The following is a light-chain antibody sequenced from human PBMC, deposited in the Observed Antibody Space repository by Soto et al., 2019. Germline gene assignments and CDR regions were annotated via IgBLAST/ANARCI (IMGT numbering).Light chain of an antibody. CDR3: QQYNKWPPLT. V-gene: IGKV3-15*01. J-gene: IGKJ4*01. CDR1: QSVNSN. CDR2: GAS. Sequence: EVVMTQSPTTLSVSPGERATLSCRASQSVNSNLAWYQQKPGQAPRLLIYGASTRATGIPARFSGSGSGTEFTLTISSLQSEDFAVYYCQQYNKWPPLTFGGGTKVHIK.